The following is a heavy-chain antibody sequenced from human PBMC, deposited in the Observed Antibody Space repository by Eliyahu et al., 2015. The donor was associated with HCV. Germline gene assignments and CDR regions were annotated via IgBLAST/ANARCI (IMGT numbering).Heavy chain of an antibody. J-gene: IGHJ4*02. CDR1: GGSISSGSYY. CDR3: ASMSLGIAARRVDY. Sequence: QVQLQESGPGLVKPSQTLSLTCTVSGGSISSGSYYWSWIRQPAGKGLEWIGRIYTSGSTNYNPSLKSRVTISVDTSKNQFSLKLSSVTAADTAVYYCASMSLGIAARRVDYWGQGTLVTVSS. CDR2: IYTSGST. V-gene: IGHV4-61*02. D-gene: IGHD6-6*01.